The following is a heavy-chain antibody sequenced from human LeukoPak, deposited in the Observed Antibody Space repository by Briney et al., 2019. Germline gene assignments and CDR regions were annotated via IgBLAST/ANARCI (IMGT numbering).Heavy chain of an antibody. D-gene: IGHD3-10*01. V-gene: IGHV3-23*01. CDR2: ISGSGGST. J-gene: IGHJ3*02. CDR3: AKDLGLLWFGELFHDAFDI. Sequence: GGSLRLSCAASGFTFSSYAMSWVRQAPWKGLEFVSAISGSGGSTYYAVSVKGRFTISRDNSKNTLYLQMNSLRAEDTAVYYCAKDLGLLWFGELFHDAFDIWGQGTMVTVSS. CDR1: GFTFSSYA.